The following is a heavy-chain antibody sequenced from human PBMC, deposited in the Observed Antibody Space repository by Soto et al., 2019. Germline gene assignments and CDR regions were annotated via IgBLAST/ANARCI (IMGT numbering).Heavy chain of an antibody. CDR1: GYTFTNYG. Sequence: QVQLVQSGAGVRKPGASVKVSCKASGYTFTNYGVSWVRQAPGQGLEWMGWIGGYKGNTNYAQKLQGRVTLTTDTSTSTAYMELRSLRSDDTAVYYCAPHTLDTGMPSGYWGQGTLVTVSS. V-gene: IGHV1-18*01. D-gene: IGHD5-18*01. CDR3: APHTLDTGMPSGY. CDR2: IGGYKGNT. J-gene: IGHJ4*02.